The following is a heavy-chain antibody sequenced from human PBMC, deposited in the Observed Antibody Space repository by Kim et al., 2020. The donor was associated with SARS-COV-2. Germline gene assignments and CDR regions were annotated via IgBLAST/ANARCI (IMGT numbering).Heavy chain of an antibody. CDR3: ARIPPRGNWFDP. V-gene: IGHV4-59*01. CDR2: IYYSGST. CDR1: GGSISSYY. J-gene: IGHJ5*02. Sequence: SETLSLTCTVSGGSISSYYWSWIRQPPGKGLEWIGYIYYSGSTNYNPSLKSRVPITVDTSKNQFSLKLSSVTAADTAVYYCARIPPRGNWFDPWGQGTLVTVSS. D-gene: IGHD3-10*01.